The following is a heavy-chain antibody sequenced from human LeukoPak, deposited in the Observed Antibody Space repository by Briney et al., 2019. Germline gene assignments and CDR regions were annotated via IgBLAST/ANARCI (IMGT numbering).Heavy chain of an antibody. V-gene: IGHV3-30-3*01. Sequence: GGSLRLSCAASGFTVSSNYMSWVRQAPGKGLEWVAVISYDGSNKYYADSVKGRFTISRDNSKNTLYLQMNSLRAEDTAVYYCASGIAVARRYDYWGQGTLVTVSS. D-gene: IGHD6-19*01. CDR1: GFTVSSNY. CDR2: ISYDGSNK. J-gene: IGHJ4*02. CDR3: ASGIAVARRYDY.